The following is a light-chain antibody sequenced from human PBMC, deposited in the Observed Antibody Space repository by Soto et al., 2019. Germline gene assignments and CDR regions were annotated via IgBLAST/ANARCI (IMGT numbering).Light chain of an antibody. J-gene: IGLJ1*01. V-gene: IGLV2-14*03. Sequence: QSVLTQPASVSGSPGQSIAISCTGVRTDVADGYDYVSWYQQHPGQAPQLIIYDVSNRPSGVSDRFSGSKSGNTASLTISGLQAEDEAKYYCPSYTSSTPLYVFGTGTKVTVL. CDR3: PSYTSSTPLYV. CDR2: DVS. CDR1: RTDVADGYDY.